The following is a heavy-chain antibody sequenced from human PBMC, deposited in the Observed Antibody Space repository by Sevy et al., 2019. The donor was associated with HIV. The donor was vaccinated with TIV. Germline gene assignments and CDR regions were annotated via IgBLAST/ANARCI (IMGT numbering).Heavy chain of an antibody. CDR1: GGTFSSYA. CDR3: AREDCSSTSCYIGPSGYYYGMDV. J-gene: IGHJ6*02. D-gene: IGHD2-2*02. V-gene: IGHV1-69*13. Sequence: ASVKVSCKASGGTFSSYAISWVRQAPGQGLEWMGGIIPIFGTANYAQKFQGRVTITADESTSTAYMELSSLRSEDTAVYYCAREDCSSTSCYIGPSGYYYGMDVWGQGTTVTVSS. CDR2: IIPIFGTA.